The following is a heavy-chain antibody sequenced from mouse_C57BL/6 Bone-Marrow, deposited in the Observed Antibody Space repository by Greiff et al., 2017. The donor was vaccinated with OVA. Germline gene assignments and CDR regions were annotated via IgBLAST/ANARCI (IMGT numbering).Heavy chain of an antibody. Sequence: EVQVVESGGGLVKPGGSLKLSCAASGFTFSDYGMHWVRQAPEKGLEWVAYISSGSSTIYYADTVKGRFTISRDNAKNTLFLQMTSLRSEDTAMYYCASDYYGRAFAYWGQGTLVTVSA. D-gene: IGHD1-1*01. J-gene: IGHJ3*01. CDR2: ISSGSSTI. CDR1: GFTFSDYG. V-gene: IGHV5-17*01. CDR3: ASDYYGRAFAY.